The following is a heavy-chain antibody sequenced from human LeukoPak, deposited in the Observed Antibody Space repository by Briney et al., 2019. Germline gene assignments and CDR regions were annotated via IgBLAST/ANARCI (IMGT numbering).Heavy chain of an antibody. V-gene: IGHV1-2*02. J-gene: IGHJ4*02. CDR2: INPNSGGT. Sequence: GASVKVSCKASGYTFTSYGISWVRQAPGQGLEWMGWINPNSGGTNYAQKFQGRVTMTRDTSISTAYMELSRLRSDDTAVYYCARDGSSSSGPDYWGQGTLVTVSS. CDR1: GYTFTSYG. D-gene: IGHD6-6*01. CDR3: ARDGSSSSGPDY.